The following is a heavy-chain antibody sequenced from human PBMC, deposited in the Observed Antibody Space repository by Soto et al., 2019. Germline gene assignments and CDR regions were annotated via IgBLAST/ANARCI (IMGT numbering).Heavy chain of an antibody. Sequence: EVQLVESGGGLVRPGGYLRLSCAASGFTFSYYWMHWFRQAPGKGLVWVSRIHSDGSSTTYADFVQGRFIISRDNAMNTVDLQMNSVRVEDAAVYYCARGDRGAFDLWGQGTVVTVSS. D-gene: IGHD1-26*01. V-gene: IGHV3-74*01. J-gene: IGHJ3*01. CDR3: ARGDRGAFDL. CDR2: IHSDGSST. CDR1: GFTFSYYW.